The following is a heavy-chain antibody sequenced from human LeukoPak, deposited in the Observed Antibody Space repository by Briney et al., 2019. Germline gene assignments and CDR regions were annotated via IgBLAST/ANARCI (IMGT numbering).Heavy chain of an antibody. CDR1: GFTFSSYW. CDR2: IKQDGSEK. D-gene: IGHD2-2*01. V-gene: IGHV3-7*01. Sequence: GGSLRLSCAASGFTFSSYWMSWVRQAPGKGLEWVANIKQDGSEKYYVDSVKGRFTISRDNAKNSLYLQMNSLRAEDTAVYYCARILSSVVPAAIPMWGMDVWGQGTTVTVSS. J-gene: IGHJ6*02. CDR3: ARILSSVVPAAIPMWGMDV.